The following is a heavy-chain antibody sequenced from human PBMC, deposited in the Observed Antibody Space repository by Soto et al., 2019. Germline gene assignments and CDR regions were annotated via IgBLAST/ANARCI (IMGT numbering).Heavy chain of an antibody. V-gene: IGHV4-34*01. CDR1: GGHFSVCY. D-gene: IGHD2-21*01. Sequence: PSDNLRFTWAPDGGHFSVCYWSWHRQPPGKGLEWIGEINHSGSGNYNPSLKSRVTISLDTSKNQFSLKLDSVTAADTAVYYCARVVRGWHPHFDSCGQGTLVTVSS. CDR2: INHSGSG. J-gene: IGHJ4*02. CDR3: ARVVRGWHPHFDS.